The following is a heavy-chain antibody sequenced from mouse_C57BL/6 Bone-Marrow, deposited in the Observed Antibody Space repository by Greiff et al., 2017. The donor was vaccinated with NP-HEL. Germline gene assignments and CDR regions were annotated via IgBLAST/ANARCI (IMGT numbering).Heavy chain of an antibody. D-gene: IGHD1-1*01. J-gene: IGHJ3*01. CDR1: GYTFTDYN. CDR3: ARAALRSWFAY. V-gene: IGHV1-22*01. Sequence: EVQLQESGPELVKPGASVKMSCKASGYTFTDYNMHWVKQSHGKSLEWIGYINPNNGGTSYNQKFKGKATLTVNKSSSTAYMELRSLTSEDSAVYYCARAALRSWFAYWGQGTLVTVSA. CDR2: INPNNGGT.